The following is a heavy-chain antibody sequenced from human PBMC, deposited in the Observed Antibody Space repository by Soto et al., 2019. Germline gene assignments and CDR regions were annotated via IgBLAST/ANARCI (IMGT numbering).Heavy chain of an antibody. CDR3: AKQSPYSNSWYGIDY. CDR2: ISGSGGST. D-gene: IGHD6-13*01. J-gene: IGHJ4*02. V-gene: IGHV3-23*01. Sequence: EVQLLESGGGLVQPGGSLRLSCAASGFTFSTYAMNWVCQAPGMGLEWVLGISGSGGSTHYADAVKGRFTISRDNSKNTLYLQMNSLRAEDTAVYYCAKQSPYSNSWYGIDYWGQGTLVIVST. CDR1: GFTFSTYA.